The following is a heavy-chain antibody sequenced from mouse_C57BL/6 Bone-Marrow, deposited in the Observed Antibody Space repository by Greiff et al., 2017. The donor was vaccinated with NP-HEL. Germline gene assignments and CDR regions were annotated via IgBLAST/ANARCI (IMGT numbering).Heavy chain of an antibody. CDR1: GYTFTDYY. V-gene: IGHV1-26*01. CDR2: INPNNGGT. J-gene: IGHJ3*01. CDR3: ANVPVSWFAY. Sequence: VQLQQSGPELVKPGASVKISCKASGYTFTDYYMNWVKQSHGKSLEWIGDINPNNGGTSYNQKFKGKATLTVDKSSSTAYMELRSLTSEDSAVYYCANVPVSWFAYWGQGTLVTVSA. D-gene: IGHD6-2*01.